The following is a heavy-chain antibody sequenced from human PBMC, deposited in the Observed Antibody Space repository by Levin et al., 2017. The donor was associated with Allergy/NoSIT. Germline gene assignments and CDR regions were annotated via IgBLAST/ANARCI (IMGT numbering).Heavy chain of an antibody. CDR2: INQHGNEK. V-gene: IGHV3-7*01. Sequence: GGSLRLSCAASGFTFSDYWMNWVRQAPGKGLEWVANINQHGNEKYYMDSVKGRFTISRDNPKNSLDLQMNSLRVEDTAVYYCARDGVAPGVYFDSWGQGVLVIVSS. J-gene: IGHJ4*02. CDR1: GFTFSDYW. D-gene: IGHD2-2*01. CDR3: ARDGVAPGVYFDS.